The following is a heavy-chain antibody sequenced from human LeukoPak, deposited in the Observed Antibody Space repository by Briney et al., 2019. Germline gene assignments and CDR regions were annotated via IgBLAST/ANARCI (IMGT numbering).Heavy chain of an antibody. D-gene: IGHD3-10*01. J-gene: IGHJ4*02. V-gene: IGHV3-7*01. CDR2: IKQDGGEK. Sequence: GGSLRLSCAASGFTFSSYWMSWVRQAPGKGLEWVANIKQDGGEKYYVESVKGRFTISRDNVKNSLYLQMNSLRVEDTAVYYCARDHVSHGELLGYWGQGTLVTVSS. CDR1: GFTFSSYW. CDR3: ARDHVSHGELLGY.